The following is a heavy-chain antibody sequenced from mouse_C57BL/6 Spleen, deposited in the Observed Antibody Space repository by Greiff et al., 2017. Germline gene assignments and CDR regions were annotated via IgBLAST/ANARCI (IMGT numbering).Heavy chain of an antibody. D-gene: IGHD2-4*01. V-gene: IGHV1-80*01. CDR2: IYPGDGDT. Sequence: QVQLKESGAELVKPGASVKISCKASGYAFSSYWMNWVKQRPGKGLEWIGQIYPGDGDTNYNGKFKGKATLTADKSSSTAYMQLSSLTSEDSAVYFCAYDYGGYAMDYWGQGTSVTVSS. CDR3: AYDYGGYAMDY. CDR1: GYAFSSYW. J-gene: IGHJ4*01.